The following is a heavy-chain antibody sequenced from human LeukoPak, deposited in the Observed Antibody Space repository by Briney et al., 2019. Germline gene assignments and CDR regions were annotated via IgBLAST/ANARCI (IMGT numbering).Heavy chain of an antibody. Sequence: GESLKISCKGSGYTFTSYWIGWVRQMPGKGLEWMGIIYPGDSDARYSPSFQGQVTISADKSISTAYLQWSSLKASDTAMYYCARNHYDFWSGYPDYWGQGTLVTVSS. CDR1: GYTFTSYW. D-gene: IGHD3-3*01. CDR3: ARNHYDFWSGYPDY. J-gene: IGHJ4*02. CDR2: IYPGDSDA. V-gene: IGHV5-51*01.